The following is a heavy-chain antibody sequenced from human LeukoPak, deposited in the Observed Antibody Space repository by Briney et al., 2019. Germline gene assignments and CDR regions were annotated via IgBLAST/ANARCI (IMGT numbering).Heavy chain of an antibody. D-gene: IGHD6-19*01. CDR1: GGSISSSSYY. CDR2: IYYSGST. CDR3: ARLVRFSGPFH. Sequence: SETLSLTCTVSGGSISSSSYYWGWIRQPPGKGLEWIGSIYYSGSTYYNPSLKSRVTISVDTSKNQFSLKLSSVTAADTAVYYCARLVRFSGPFHWGQGTLVTVSS. J-gene: IGHJ4*02. V-gene: IGHV4-39*01.